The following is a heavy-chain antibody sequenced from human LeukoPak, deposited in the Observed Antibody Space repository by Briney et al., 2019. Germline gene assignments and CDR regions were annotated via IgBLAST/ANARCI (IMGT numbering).Heavy chain of an antibody. CDR1: DGSLSSYY. CDR2: IYTSGST. J-gene: IGHJ3*02. CDR3: ARVDLYGAVDAFDI. Sequence: SETLSLTCTVSDGSLSSYYWSWIRQPAGKGLEWIGRIYTSGSTNYNPSLKSRVTMSVDTSKNKFSLKLSSVTAADTAVYYCARVDLYGAVDAFDIWGQGTMVTVSS. D-gene: IGHD4-17*01. V-gene: IGHV4-4*07.